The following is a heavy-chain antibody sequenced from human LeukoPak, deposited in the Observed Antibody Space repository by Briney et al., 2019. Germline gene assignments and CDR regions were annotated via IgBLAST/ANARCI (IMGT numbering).Heavy chain of an antibody. J-gene: IGHJ4*02. Sequence: ASVKVSCKASGYTFTGYYMHWVRQAPGQGLEWMGWMSPDSGYTGFAQTFQGRVTLTRNTSVSTAFMELSSLRSEDTAVYYCEIYTGYDSFWGQGTLVTVSS. D-gene: IGHD5-12*01. CDR1: GYTFTGYY. V-gene: IGHV1-8*02. CDR3: EIYTGYDSF. CDR2: MSPDSGYT.